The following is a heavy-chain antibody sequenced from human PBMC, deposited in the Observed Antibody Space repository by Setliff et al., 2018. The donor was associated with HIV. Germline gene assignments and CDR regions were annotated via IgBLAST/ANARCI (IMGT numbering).Heavy chain of an antibody. Sequence: LRLSCAASGFTFSNYGMYWVRQAPGKGLEWVTFIRYDGSNKYNADSVKGRFTTARDNSKNTLYLQMNSLRAEDTAVYYCARGSSGWGMDYYYYYMDVWGKGTKGTV. CDR3: ARGSSGWGMDYYYYYMDV. J-gene: IGHJ6*03. D-gene: IGHD6-19*01. CDR2: IRYDGSNK. CDR1: GFTFSNYG. V-gene: IGHV3-30*02.